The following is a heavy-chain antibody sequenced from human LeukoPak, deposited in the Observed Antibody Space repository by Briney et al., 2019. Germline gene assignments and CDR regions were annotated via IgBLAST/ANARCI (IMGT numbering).Heavy chain of an antibody. V-gene: IGHV3-74*01. CDR3: ARVSSGHLDY. CDR2: ITNDGSST. CDR1: GLTFSSHW. J-gene: IGHJ4*02. D-gene: IGHD2-15*01. Sequence: PGGSLRLSCAASGLTFSSHWMHWVRQAPGKGLVWVSRITNDGSSTTYADSVKGRFTISRDNAKNSLYLQMNSLRAEDTAVYYCARVSSGHLDYWGQGTLVTVSS.